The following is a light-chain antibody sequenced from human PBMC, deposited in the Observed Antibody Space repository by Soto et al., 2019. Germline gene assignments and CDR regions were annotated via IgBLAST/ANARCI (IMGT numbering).Light chain of an antibody. Sequence: DFLMTQSPSSLSASVGDRVTITSRASQYISTFLNWYQHKPGKAHKLLIYAASSLQSGVPSRFSGSGSETDFTLTIASLQPEDFATYYCQQTYSSPPTCGQGTKVDIK. CDR2: AAS. CDR3: QQTYSSPPT. CDR1: QYISTF. V-gene: IGKV1-39*01. J-gene: IGKJ1*01.